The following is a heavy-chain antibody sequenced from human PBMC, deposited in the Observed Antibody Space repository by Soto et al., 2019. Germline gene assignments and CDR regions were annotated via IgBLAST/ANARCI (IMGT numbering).Heavy chain of an antibody. D-gene: IGHD2-15*01. Sequence: PSETLSLTCAVYGGSFSGYYWSWIRQPPGKGLEWIGEINHSGSTNYNPSLKSRVTISVDTSKNQFSLKLSSVTAADTAVYYCAGIGVVVAALDAFDIWGQGTMVTVSS. CDR3: AGIGVVVAALDAFDI. CDR1: GGSFSGYY. V-gene: IGHV4-34*01. CDR2: INHSGST. J-gene: IGHJ3*02.